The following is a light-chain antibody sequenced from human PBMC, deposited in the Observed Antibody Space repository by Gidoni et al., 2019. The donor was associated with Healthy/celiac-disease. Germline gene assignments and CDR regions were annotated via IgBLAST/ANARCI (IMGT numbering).Light chain of an antibody. CDR1: KSVSSY. Sequence: ELVFTQSPATLSLSPGDRATLSCSARKSVSSYLAWYQQKPGQAPRLLIYDASTRATGIPARFSGRGSGTDFPLTISRLEPEAFSVYYCQQRSNWPMLTFGGGTKVEIK. J-gene: IGKJ4*01. CDR2: DAS. CDR3: QQRSNWPMLT. V-gene: IGKV3-11*01.